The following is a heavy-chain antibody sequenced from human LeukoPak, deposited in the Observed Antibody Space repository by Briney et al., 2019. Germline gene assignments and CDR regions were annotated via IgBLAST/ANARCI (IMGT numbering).Heavy chain of an antibody. J-gene: IGHJ4*02. D-gene: IGHD5-24*01. Sequence: SVKVSCKASGGTFSSYAISWVRQAPGQGLEWMGRIIPILGTANYAQKFQGRVTITTDESTSTAYMELSSLRSEDTAVYYCAKDFLEMATMNAVYRYFDYWGQGTLVTVS. CDR3: AKDFLEMATMNAVYRYFDY. V-gene: IGHV1-69*11. CDR2: IIPILGTA. CDR1: GGTFSSYA.